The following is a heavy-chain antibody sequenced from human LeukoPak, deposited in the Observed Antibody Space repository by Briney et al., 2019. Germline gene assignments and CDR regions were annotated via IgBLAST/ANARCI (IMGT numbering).Heavy chain of an antibody. Sequence: PGGSLRLSCAASGFTFSSYAMSWVRQAPGKGLEWVSIIYSGGSTFYADSVKGRFTISRDNSKNTLYLQMNSLRAEDTAVYYCARVAGPWGADTVSNWFDPWGQGTLVTVSS. CDR1: GFTFSSYA. CDR2: IYSGGST. D-gene: IGHD4-17*01. V-gene: IGHV3-53*01. CDR3: ARVAGPWGADTVSNWFDP. J-gene: IGHJ5*02.